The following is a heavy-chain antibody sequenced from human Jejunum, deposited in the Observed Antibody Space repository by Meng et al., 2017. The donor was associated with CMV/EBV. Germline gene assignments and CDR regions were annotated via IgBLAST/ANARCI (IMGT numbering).Heavy chain of an antibody. J-gene: IGHJ4*02. V-gene: IGHV3-30-3*01. Sequence: SGFTFSNYALHWVRQAPGKGLEWLAVISDDGTSSHHADSVKGRFTISRDNAKNSLYLQMHSLRGDDTAVYYCARESMSRNYFDYWGQGMPVTVSS. CDR1: GFTFSNYA. D-gene: IGHD2/OR15-2a*01. CDR2: ISDDGTSS. CDR3: ARESMSRNYFDY.